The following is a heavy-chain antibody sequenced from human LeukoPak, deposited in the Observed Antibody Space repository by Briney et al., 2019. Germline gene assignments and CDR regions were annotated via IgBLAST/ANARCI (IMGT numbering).Heavy chain of an antibody. D-gene: IGHD6-13*01. CDR2: IYYSGST. CDR1: GDSISSYY. Sequence: RSETVTLPCTVSGDSISSYYWSWIRQPPGKGREWVGYIYYSGSTNYSPSLKSRVTIPVDTSKNQLSLKLSSVTAADTAVYYCARRLASVATAGSWFDPWGQGTLVSVSS. CDR3: ARRLASVATAGSWFDP. V-gene: IGHV4-59*01. J-gene: IGHJ5*02.